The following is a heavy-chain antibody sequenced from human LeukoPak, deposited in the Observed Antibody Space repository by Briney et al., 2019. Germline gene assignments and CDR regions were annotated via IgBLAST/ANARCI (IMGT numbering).Heavy chain of an antibody. D-gene: IGHD3-22*01. V-gene: IGHV4-59*08. CDR3: SRHNRPTDRGGYYEDY. CDR2: IHYTGIT. J-gene: IGHJ4*02. Sequence: LETLSLTCTVSNGSISGYYWSWIRLPPGKGLEWIGYIHYTGITRYNPSLKSRVTMSVDTSKNQFSLRLTSVTAADTALYFCSRHNRPTDRGGYYEDYWGQGTLVTVSS. CDR1: NGSISGYY.